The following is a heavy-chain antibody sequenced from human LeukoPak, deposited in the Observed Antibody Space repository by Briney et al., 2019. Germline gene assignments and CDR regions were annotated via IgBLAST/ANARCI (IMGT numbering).Heavy chain of an antibody. Sequence: GRSLRLSCTASGFTFSSYGMHWVRQAPGKGLEWVAVISYDGSNKYYADSVKGRFTISRDNSKNTLYLQMNSLRAEDTAVYYCARGPRGGPFSVYYFDYWGQGTLVTVSS. D-gene: IGHD3-16*01. CDR1: GFTFSSYG. V-gene: IGHV3-30*03. CDR3: ARGPRGGPFSVYYFDY. J-gene: IGHJ4*02. CDR2: ISYDGSNK.